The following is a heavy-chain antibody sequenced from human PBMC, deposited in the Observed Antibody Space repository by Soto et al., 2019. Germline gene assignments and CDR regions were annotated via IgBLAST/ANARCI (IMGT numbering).Heavy chain of an antibody. D-gene: IGHD3-22*01. CDR3: ARVSRSYYYDSSGYYSYNWFDP. CDR2: T. V-gene: IGHV4-30-2*05. Sequence: TYYNPSLKSRVTISVDTSKNQFSLKLSSVTAADTAVYYCARVSRSYYYDSSGYYSYNWFDPWGQGTLVTVSS. J-gene: IGHJ5*02.